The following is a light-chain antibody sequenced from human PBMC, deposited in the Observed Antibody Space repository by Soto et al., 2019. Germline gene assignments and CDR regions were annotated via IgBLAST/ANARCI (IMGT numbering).Light chain of an antibody. Sequence: QSALTQPRSVSGSPGQSVTISCTGTNNDVGFYNYVSWYQQQLGKAPKLLIYDVNKRPSGVPPRFSGSKSANTASLTIPGLQAADEADYYCNSYAGGLVLFGGGTQLTVL. V-gene: IGLV2-11*01. CDR3: NSYAGGLVL. J-gene: IGLJ2*01. CDR2: DVN. CDR1: NNDVGFYNY.